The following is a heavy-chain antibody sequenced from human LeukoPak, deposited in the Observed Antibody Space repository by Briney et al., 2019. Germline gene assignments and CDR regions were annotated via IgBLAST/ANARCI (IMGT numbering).Heavy chain of an antibody. V-gene: IGHV4-39*01. D-gene: IGHD3-22*01. Sequence: SETLSLTCTVSSGSISTNTYWWGWIRPPPGKGLEWTVTIHHSGDTYSNPSLKSRVPISVDTSKNQFSLNLSSLTAADTAVYFCARLGGYYDPPDYWGQGTVVSVSS. CDR1: SGSISTNTYW. CDR3: ARLGGYYDPPDY. J-gene: IGHJ4*02. CDR2: IHHSGDT.